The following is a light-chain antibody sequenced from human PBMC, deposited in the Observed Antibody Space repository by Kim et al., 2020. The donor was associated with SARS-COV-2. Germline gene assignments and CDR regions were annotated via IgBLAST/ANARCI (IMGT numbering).Light chain of an antibody. V-gene: IGKV3-11*01. CDR2: DAS. CDR1: QSVSSY. Sequence: EIVLTQSPATLSLSPGERATLSCRASQSVSSYLAWYQQKPGQAPRLLIYDASNRATAIPARFSGSGSGTDFTLTISSLEPEDFAIYYCQQRINWPLTFGGGTKLEI. J-gene: IGKJ4*01. CDR3: QQRINWPLT.